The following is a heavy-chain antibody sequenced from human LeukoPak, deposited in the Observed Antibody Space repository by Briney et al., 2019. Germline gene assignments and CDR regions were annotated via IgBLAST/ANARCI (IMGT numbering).Heavy chain of an antibody. CDR3: ARVTGYMTEDFFDY. CDR1: GGSISSYY. V-gene: IGHV4-59*01. J-gene: IGHJ4*02. D-gene: IGHD6-13*01. Sequence: SETLSLTCTVSGGSISSYYWNWIRQPPGRGLEWIGYIYYSGSTNYNPSLKSRVTISVDTSKNQFSLRLSSVTAADTAVYYCARVTGYMTEDFFDYWGQGTLVTVSS. CDR2: IYYSGST.